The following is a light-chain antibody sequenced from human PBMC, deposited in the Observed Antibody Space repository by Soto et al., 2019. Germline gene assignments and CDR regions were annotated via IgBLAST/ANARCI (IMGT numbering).Light chain of an antibody. Sequence: QSALTQPASVSGSPGQSITISCTGTSSDVGGYNYVSWYQQHPGKAPKLMIYDVSNRPSGVSNRFSGSKSGNTASLTISGPQAEDEADDYCSSYTSSSTLVFGGGTKLTVL. CDR2: DVS. CDR3: SSYTSSSTLV. CDR1: SSDVGGYNY. V-gene: IGLV2-14*01. J-gene: IGLJ2*01.